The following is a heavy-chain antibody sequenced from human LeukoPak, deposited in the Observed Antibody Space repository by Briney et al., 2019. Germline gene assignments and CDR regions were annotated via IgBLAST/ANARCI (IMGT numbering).Heavy chain of an antibody. D-gene: IGHD3-22*01. CDR2: INSDGSST. Sequence: GGSLRLSCAASGFTFSGFWMHWVRQTPGKGLVGVSRINSDGSSTNYADSVKGRFTISRDNAKNTLYLQMNSLRAEDMAVYYCAKDLGLYYYDSSGYYSKALDYWGQGTLVTVSS. CDR3: AKDLGLYYYDSSGYYSKALDY. CDR1: GFTFSGFW. J-gene: IGHJ4*02. V-gene: IGHV3-74*01.